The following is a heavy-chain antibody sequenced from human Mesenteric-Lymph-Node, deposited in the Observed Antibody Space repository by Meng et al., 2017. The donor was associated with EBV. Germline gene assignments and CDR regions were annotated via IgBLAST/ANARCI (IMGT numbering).Heavy chain of an antibody. J-gene: IGHJ4*02. D-gene: IGHD6-13*01. CDR1: GGSTVSANY. Sequence: LLTMSGPELVTPSPTLPLTCTVSGGSTVSANYWSWIRQPPGKGLEWIGYIYSSGNTYYNPSLESRVTISIDTSKRQVSLKLTSVTAADTAVYYCARVTYSGSRYPSVFDYWGQGTLVTVSS. V-gene: IGHV4-30-4*01. CDR2: IYSSGNT. CDR3: ARVTYSGSRYPSVFDY.